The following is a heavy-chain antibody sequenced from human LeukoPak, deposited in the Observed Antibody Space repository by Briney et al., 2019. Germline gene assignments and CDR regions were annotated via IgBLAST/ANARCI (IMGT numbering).Heavy chain of an antibody. V-gene: IGHV3-23*01. D-gene: IGHD5-12*01. J-gene: IGHJ4*02. CDR1: GFTFSSYA. Sequence: PGGSLRLSCAASGFTFSSYAMSWVRQAPGKGLEWVSAISGSGGSTYYADSVKGRFTISRDNSKNTLYLQMNSLRAEDTAVYYCAKRGYSGYDFFMHYWGQGTLVTVSS. CDR2: ISGSGGST. CDR3: AKRGYSGYDFFMHY.